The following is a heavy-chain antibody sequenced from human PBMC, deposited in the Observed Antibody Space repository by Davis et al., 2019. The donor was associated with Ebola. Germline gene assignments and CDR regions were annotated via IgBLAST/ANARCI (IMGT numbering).Heavy chain of an antibody. V-gene: IGHV4-59*01. CDR3: AREGRPDGSNSNAFDI. Sequence: PSETLSLTCTVSGGSISSYYWSWIRQPPGKGLEWIGEIHYSGSTKKKPSLKSRLTISLDTSRNQFSLKLNSVTAADTAVYYCAREGRPDGSNSNAFDIWGQGTMVTVSS. CDR1: GGSISSYY. CDR2: IHYSGST. J-gene: IGHJ3*02. D-gene: IGHD5-24*01.